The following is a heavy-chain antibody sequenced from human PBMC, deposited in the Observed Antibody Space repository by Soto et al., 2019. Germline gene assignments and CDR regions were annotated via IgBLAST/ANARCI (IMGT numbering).Heavy chain of an antibody. Sequence: GGSLRLSCAASGFTFSSYGMHWVRQAPGKGLEWVAVISYDGSNKYYAASVKGRFTISRDNSKNTLYLQMNSLRAEDTAVYYCAKDGLRELELRGYYYYSMDVWGQGTTVTVSS. CDR3: AKDGLRELELRGYYYYSMDV. J-gene: IGHJ6*02. CDR1: GFTFSSYG. V-gene: IGHV3-30*18. D-gene: IGHD1-7*01. CDR2: ISYDGSNK.